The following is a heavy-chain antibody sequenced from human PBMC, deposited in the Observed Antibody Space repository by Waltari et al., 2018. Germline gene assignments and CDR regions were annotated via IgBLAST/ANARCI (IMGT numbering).Heavy chain of an antibody. CDR2: IRYDGSNK. CDR1: GFTFSSYG. J-gene: IGHJ4*02. V-gene: IGHV3-30*02. D-gene: IGHD6-6*01. CDR3: AKESSIAARPFDY. Sequence: QVQLVESGGGVVQPGGSLRLSCAASGFTFSSYGMHWVRQAPGKGLEWVAFIRYDGSNKYYADSVKGRFTISRDNSKNTLYLQMNSLRAEDTAVYYCAKESSIAARPFDYWGQGTLVTVSS.